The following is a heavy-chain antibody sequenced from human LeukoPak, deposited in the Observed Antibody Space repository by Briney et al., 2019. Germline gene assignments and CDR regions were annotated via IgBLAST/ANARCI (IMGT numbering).Heavy chain of an antibody. V-gene: IGHV4-31*03. Sequence: SETLSLTCTVSGASFNSGGSYWSWIRQHPARGLEWIGYIYYGGSTYFNPSLKGRVSISVDTSENQFSLKLTSVTAADTAVYYCARGSNWNWFDPWGQGTLVTVSS. CDR3: ARGSNWNWFDP. CDR2: IYYGGST. D-gene: IGHD1-20*01. J-gene: IGHJ5*02. CDR1: GASFNSGGSY.